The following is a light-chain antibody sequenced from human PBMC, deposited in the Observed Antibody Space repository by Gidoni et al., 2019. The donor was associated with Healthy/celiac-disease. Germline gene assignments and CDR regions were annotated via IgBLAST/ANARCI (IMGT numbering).Light chain of an antibody. Sequence: DTQMTQSPSTLSASVGDRVTITCRASQRISSWLAWYQQKPWKAPKLLIYKASSLESGVPSRFSGSGSGTEFTRTISSLQPDDFATYYCQQYNSYAPTWTFGQETKVEIK. CDR1: QRISSW. J-gene: IGKJ1*01. CDR2: KAS. V-gene: IGKV1-5*03. CDR3: QQYNSYAPTWT.